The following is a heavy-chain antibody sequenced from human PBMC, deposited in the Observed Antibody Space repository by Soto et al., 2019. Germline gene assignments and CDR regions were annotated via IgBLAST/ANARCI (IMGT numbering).Heavy chain of an antibody. J-gene: IGHJ5*02. CDR3: ARANYYDSSGYYYWFDP. CDR2: IIPIFGTA. D-gene: IGHD3-22*01. V-gene: IGHV1-69*12. CDR1: GGTFSSYA. Sequence: QVQLVQSGAEVKKPGSSVKVSCKASGGTFSSYAISWVRQAPGQGLEWMGGIIPIFGTANYAQKFQGRVTSTADESTSTAYMELSSLRSEDTAVYYCARANYYDSSGYYYWFDPWGQGTLVTVSS.